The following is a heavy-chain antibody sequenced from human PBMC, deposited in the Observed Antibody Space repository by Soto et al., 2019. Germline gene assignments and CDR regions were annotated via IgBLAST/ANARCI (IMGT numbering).Heavy chain of an antibody. CDR2: IIPIFGTA. CDR3: ARGWELLHGWFDP. CDR1: GGTFSSYA. J-gene: IGHJ5*02. V-gene: IGHV1-69*13. D-gene: IGHD1-26*01. Sequence: GASVKVSCKASGGTFSSYAISWVRQAPGQGLEWMGGIIPIFGTANYAQKFQGRVTITADPSTSTAYMELSSLRSEDTAVYYCARGWELLHGWFDPWGQGTLVTVSS.